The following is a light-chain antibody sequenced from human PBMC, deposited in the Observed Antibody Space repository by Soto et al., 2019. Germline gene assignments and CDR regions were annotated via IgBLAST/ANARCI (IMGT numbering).Light chain of an antibody. Sequence: IVLTQSPASLCLSPGERENFYCGAIQSLSSSYLAWYQQKPGQAPRLLIYDASNRATGIPARFSGSGSGTDFTLTISSLEPEDFAVYYCQQRSNWPPWTFGQGTKVDI. CDR1: QSLSSSY. J-gene: IGKJ1*01. V-gene: IGKV3-11*01. CDR3: QQRSNWPPWT. CDR2: DAS.